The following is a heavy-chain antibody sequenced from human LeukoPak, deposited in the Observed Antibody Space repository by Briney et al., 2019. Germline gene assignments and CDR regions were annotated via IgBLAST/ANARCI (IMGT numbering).Heavy chain of an antibody. Sequence: PSETLSLTCTVSGGSITNYYCSWFRQPAGKGLEWSGRIYTSGSTNYNPSLKSRVTMSLDTSKNKFSLKLSSVTAADAAVYYCARTSTRHGGFDIWGQGTMVTVSS. CDR1: GGSITNYY. J-gene: IGHJ3*02. V-gene: IGHV4-4*07. CDR3: ARTSTRHGGFDI. CDR2: IYTSGST. D-gene: IGHD2-15*01.